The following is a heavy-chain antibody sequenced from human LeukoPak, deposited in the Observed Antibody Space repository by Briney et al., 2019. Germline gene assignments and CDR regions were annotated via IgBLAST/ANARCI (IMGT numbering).Heavy chain of an antibody. J-gene: IGHJ6*03. D-gene: IGHD6-13*01. CDR2: IYYSGST. V-gene: IGHV4-59*01. CDR3: ARKGSSSEFYYYYYMDV. Sequence: SETLSPTCTVSGGSISSYYWSWIRQPPGKGLEWIGYIYYSGSTNYNPSLKSRVTISVDTSKNQFSLKLSSVTAADTAVYYCARKGSSSEFYYYYYMDVWGKGTTVTVSS. CDR1: GGSISSYY.